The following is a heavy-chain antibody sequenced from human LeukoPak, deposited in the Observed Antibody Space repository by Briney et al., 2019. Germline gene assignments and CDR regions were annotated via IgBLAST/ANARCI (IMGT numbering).Heavy chain of an antibody. D-gene: IGHD2-2*01. CDR3: ARASGIPALGDWFDP. J-gene: IGHJ5*02. Sequence: ETLSLTCAVYGGSFSGYYWSWIRQPPGKGLEWIGEINHSGSTNYNPSLKSRVTVSVDTSKNQFSLKLSSVTAADTAVYYCARASGIPALGDWFDPWGQGTLVTVSS. V-gene: IGHV4-34*01. CDR2: INHSGST. CDR1: GGSFSGYY.